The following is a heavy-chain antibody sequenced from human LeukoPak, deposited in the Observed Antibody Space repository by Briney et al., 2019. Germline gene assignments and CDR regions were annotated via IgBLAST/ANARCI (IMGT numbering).Heavy chain of an antibody. D-gene: IGHD5-24*01. CDR1: GFTFSSYA. J-gene: IGHJ4*02. CDR3: ARGPSRWLEYYFDY. Sequence: GGSLRLSCAASGFTFSSYAMHWVRQAPGKGLECVAVISYDGSNKYYADSVKGRFTISRDNSKNTLYLQMNSLRAEDTAVYYCARGPSRWLEYYFDYWGQGTLVTVSS. V-gene: IGHV3-30-3*01. CDR2: ISYDGSNK.